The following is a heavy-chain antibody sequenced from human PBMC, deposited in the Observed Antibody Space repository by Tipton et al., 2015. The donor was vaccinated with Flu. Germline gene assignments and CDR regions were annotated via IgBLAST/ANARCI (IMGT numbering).Heavy chain of an antibody. CDR1: GGSISSSY. CDR3: AREGSARGLDF. V-gene: IGHV4-4*07. Sequence: TLSLTCTVSGGSISSSYWTWLRQPAGKGLEWVGRFYSSGINNYNPSLKSRVSMSIDTSKNQFSLKLTSVTAADTAVYYCAREGSARGLDFWGQGTLVTVS. D-gene: IGHD3-10*01. J-gene: IGHJ4*02. CDR2: FYSSGIN.